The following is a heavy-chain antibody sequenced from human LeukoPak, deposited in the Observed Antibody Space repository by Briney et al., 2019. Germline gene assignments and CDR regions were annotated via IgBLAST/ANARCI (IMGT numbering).Heavy chain of an antibody. CDR2: IIPIFGTA. Sequence: ASVKVSCKASGGTFSSYAISWVRQAPGQGLEWMGGIIPIFGTANYAQKFQGRVTITVDESTSTAYMELRSLRSDDTAVYYCARDLYCSGGSCYFDYWGQGTLVTVSS. CDR1: GGTFSSYA. CDR3: ARDLYCSGGSCYFDY. J-gene: IGHJ4*02. V-gene: IGHV1-69*13. D-gene: IGHD2-15*01.